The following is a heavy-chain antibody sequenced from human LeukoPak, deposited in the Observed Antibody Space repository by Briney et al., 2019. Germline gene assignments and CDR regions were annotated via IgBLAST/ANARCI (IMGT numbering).Heavy chain of an antibody. CDR2: IYYSGSS. CDR3: ARDDGSGSYYGRRAFDI. D-gene: IGHD3-10*01. CDR1: GASISSNY. V-gene: IGHV4-59*01. Sequence: SETLSLTCTVSGASISSNYWSWIRQPPGKGLEWIGYIYYSGSSHYNPSLKSRFTISIDTSKNQFSLKLSSVTAADTAVYYCARDDGSGSYYGRRAFDIWGQGTMVTVSS. J-gene: IGHJ3*02.